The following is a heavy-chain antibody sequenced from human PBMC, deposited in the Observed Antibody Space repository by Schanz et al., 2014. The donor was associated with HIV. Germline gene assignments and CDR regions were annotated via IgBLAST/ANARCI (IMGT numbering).Heavy chain of an antibody. D-gene: IGHD5-18*01. Sequence: QVQVVESGGGVVQPGRSLTLSCATTGFPLRDYGMHWVRQAAGKGLEWLAFISYNGNEKDYGDSVKGRFNISRDNSRNALYLHMNSLRADDTAIYYCVKAYSSGFSGAGSWGQGALVTVSS. CDR2: ISYNGNEK. CDR1: GFPLRDYG. CDR3: VKAYSSGFSGAGS. J-gene: IGHJ5*02. V-gene: IGHV3-30*18.